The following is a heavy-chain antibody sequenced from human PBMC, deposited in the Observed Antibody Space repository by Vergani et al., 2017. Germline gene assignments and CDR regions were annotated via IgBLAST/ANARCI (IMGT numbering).Heavy chain of an antibody. CDR1: GGSISSYY. Sequence: QVQLQESGPGLVKPSETLSLTCTVSGGSISSYYWSWIRQPPGKGLEWIGYIYYSGSTNYNPSLKSRVTISVDTSKNQFSLKLSSVTAADTAVYYCARALRNYCYMDVWGKGTTVTVSS. J-gene: IGHJ6*03. CDR2: IYYSGST. D-gene: IGHD4-17*01. CDR3: ARALRNYCYMDV. V-gene: IGHV4-59*01.